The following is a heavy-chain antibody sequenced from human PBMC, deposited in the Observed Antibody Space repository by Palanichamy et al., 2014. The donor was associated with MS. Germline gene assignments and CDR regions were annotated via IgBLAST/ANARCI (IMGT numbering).Heavy chain of an antibody. D-gene: IGHD4-17*01. J-gene: IGHJ4*02. CDR1: SGSISSYY. Sequence: QVQLQESGPGLVKPSETLSLTCTVSSGSISSYYWSWIRQPPGKGLEWIGYIYYSGSTNYSPSLKSRVTISVDTSKNQLSLKLSSVTAADTAVYYCARSVTTVTSCQYWGQGTLVTVSS. CDR3: ARSVTTVTSCQY. V-gene: IGHV4-59*01. CDR2: IYYSGST.